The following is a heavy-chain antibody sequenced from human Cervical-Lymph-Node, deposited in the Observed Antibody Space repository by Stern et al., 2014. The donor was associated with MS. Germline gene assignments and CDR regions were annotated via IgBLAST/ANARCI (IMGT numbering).Heavy chain of an antibody. CDR3: AHRRRANWNAVFDY. J-gene: IGHJ4*02. CDR2: IYWDDDK. D-gene: IGHD1-1*01. V-gene: IGHV2-5*02. Sequence: QVTLKESGPTLVKPTQTLTLTCTFSGFSLSTSGVGVGWIRQPPGKALEWLALIYWDDDKRYSPSLKSRLTITKDTSKNQVVLTMTNMDPVDTATYYCAHRRRANWNAVFDYWGQGTLVTVSS. CDR1: GFSLSTSGVG.